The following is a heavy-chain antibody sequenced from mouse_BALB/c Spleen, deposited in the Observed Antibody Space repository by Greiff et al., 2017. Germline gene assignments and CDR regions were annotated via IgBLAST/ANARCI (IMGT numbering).Heavy chain of an antibody. J-gene: IGHJ2*01. CDR1: GFTFSSFG. V-gene: IGHV5-17*02. Sequence: EVKLMESGGGLVQPGGSRKLSCAASGFTFSSFGMHWVRQAPEKGLEWVAYISSGSSTIYYADTVKGRFTISRDNPKNTLFLQMTSLRSEDTAMYYCAREGYGLDYWGQGTTLTVSS. CDR3: AREGYGLDY. CDR2: ISSGSSTI. D-gene: IGHD1-1*01.